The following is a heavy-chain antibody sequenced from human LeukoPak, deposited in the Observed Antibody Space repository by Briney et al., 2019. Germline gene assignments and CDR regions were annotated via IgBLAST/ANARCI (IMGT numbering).Heavy chain of an antibody. CDR1: GFTFSSYA. CDR2: ISSNGGST. J-gene: IGHJ4*02. D-gene: IGHD6-19*01. V-gene: IGHV3-64*01. CDR3: ARSAHSSGWYDY. Sequence: GGSLRLSCAASGFTFSSYAMHWVRQAPGKGLEYVSAISSNGGSTYYANSVKDRFTISRDNSKNTLYLQMGSLRAEDMAVYYCARSAHSSGWYDYWGQGTLVTVSS.